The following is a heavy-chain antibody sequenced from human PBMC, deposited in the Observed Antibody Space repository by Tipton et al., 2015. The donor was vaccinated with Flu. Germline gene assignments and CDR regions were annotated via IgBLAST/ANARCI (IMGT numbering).Heavy chain of an antibody. Sequence: LRLSCSVSGGSISSGSYYWSWIRQPPGRGLEWIGNIDRDGNTYRNPSLRSRVAISVDTSRNQFSLKLSSVTAADTAVYYCARRDFSNYVSDPKNWFDPWGQGTLVTVSS. J-gene: IGHJ5*01. CDR1: GGSISSGSYY. V-gene: IGHV4-61*09. D-gene: IGHD4-11*01. CDR2: IDRDGNT. CDR3: ARRDFSNYVSDPKNWFDP.